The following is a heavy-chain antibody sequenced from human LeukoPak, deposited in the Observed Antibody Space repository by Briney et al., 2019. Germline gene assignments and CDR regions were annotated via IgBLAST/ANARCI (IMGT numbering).Heavy chain of an antibody. CDR3: AKDRQRGNYFRNYYYYMDV. V-gene: IGHV3-23*01. D-gene: IGHD1-26*01. J-gene: IGHJ6*03. CDR2: ISGSGGDR. CDR1: AFTFSSYA. Sequence: PGGSLRLSCAGSAFTFSSYAMSWVRQAPGKGLEWVSAISGSGGDRHYADSVKGRFTISRDNSKNTVYLQMNSLRADDTAVYYCAKDRQRGNYFRNYYYYMDVWGKGTTVTVSS.